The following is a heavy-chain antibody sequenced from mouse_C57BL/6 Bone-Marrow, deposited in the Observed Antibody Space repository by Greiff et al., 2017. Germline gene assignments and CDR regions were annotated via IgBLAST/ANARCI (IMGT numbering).Heavy chain of an antibody. Sequence: QVQLQQPGAELVKPGASVKLSCKASGYTFTSYWMHWVKQRPGRGLEWIGRIDPNSGGTKYNEKFKSKATLTVAKASSTAYMQLSSLTSEDSAAYYCAGSGDDWYGYWGRGTLVTVSA. D-gene: IGHD2-13*01. CDR3: AGSGDDWYGY. V-gene: IGHV1-72*01. J-gene: IGHJ3*01. CDR1: GYTFTSYW. CDR2: IDPNSGGT.